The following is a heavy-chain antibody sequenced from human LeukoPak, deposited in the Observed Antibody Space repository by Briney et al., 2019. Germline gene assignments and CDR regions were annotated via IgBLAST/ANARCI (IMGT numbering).Heavy chain of an antibody. Sequence: PGGSLRPSCAASGFTFSSYEMNWVRQAPGKGLEWVSVIYSGGSTYYADSVKGRVAISRDNSKNTVFLQMNSVRAEDTAVYYCARSYSNHLFGMDVWGQGTTVTVSS. CDR2: IYSGGST. CDR3: ARSYSNHLFGMDV. V-gene: IGHV3-66*01. J-gene: IGHJ6*02. CDR1: GFTFSSYE. D-gene: IGHD4-11*01.